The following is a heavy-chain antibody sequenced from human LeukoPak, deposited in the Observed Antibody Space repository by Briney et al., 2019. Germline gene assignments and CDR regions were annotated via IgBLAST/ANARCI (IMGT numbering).Heavy chain of an antibody. J-gene: IGHJ4*02. CDR3: ARFMGYYDSSGYYYYGDY. V-gene: IGHV4-34*01. CDR1: GGSFGADY. D-gene: IGHD3-22*01. CDR2: INHSGST. Sequence: KPSETLSLTCAVYGGSFGADYWSWIRQPPGKGLEWIGEINHSGSTNYNPSLKSRVTISVDTSKNQFSLKLSSVTAADTAVYYCARFMGYYDSSGYYYYGDYWGQGTLVTVSS.